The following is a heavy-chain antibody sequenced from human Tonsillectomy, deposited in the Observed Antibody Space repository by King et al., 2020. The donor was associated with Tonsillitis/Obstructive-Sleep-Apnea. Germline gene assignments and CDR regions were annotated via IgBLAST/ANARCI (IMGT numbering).Heavy chain of an antibody. D-gene: IGHD3-22*01. Sequence: VQLVQSGAEVKKPGASVKVSCKASGYTFTSYYMYWVRQAPGQGLEWMGIINPSGGSTSYAQKFQGRVTMTRDTSTSTVYMELSSLRSEDTAVYYCARGDYYDSSGYYVDYYYYMDVWGKGTTVTVTS. V-gene: IGHV1-46*01. CDR1: GYTFTSYY. CDR3: ARGDYYDSSGYYVDYYYYMDV. J-gene: IGHJ6*03. CDR2: INPSGGST.